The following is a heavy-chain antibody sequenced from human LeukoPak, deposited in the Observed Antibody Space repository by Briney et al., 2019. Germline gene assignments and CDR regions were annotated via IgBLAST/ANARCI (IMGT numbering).Heavy chain of an antibody. J-gene: IGHJ6*04. CDR1: GFTFSSYE. CDR2: ISSSGSTI. V-gene: IGHV3-48*03. CDR3: AELGITMIGGV. D-gene: IGHD3-10*02. Sequence: HTGESLRLSCAASGFTFSSYEMNWVRQAPGKGLEWVSYISSSGSTIYYADSVKGRFTISRDNAKNSLYLQMNSLRAEDTAVYYCAELGITMIGGVWGKGTTVTISS.